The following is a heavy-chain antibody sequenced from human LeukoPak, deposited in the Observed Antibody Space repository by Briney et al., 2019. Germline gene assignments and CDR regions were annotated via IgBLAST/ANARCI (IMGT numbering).Heavy chain of an antibody. J-gene: IGHJ4*02. D-gene: IGHD3-22*01. Sequence: SVKVSCKASGGTFSSYAISWVRQAPGQGLEWMGRIIPILGIANYAQKFQGRVTITADKSTSTAYMELSSLRSEDTAVYYCARDREPRYYYDSSGYYMGPFDYWGQGTLVTVSS. CDR3: ARDREPRYYYDSSGYYMGPFDY. V-gene: IGHV1-69*04. CDR2: IIPILGIA. CDR1: GGTFSSYA.